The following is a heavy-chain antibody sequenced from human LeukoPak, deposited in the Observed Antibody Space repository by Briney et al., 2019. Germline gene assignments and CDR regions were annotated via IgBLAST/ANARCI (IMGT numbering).Heavy chain of an antibody. D-gene: IGHD2-2*01. CDR1: GFTFDDYV. CDR3: ARDLVVPAATDY. Sequence: GGSLRLSCAASGFTFDDYVMHWVRQAPGKGLEWVSVIYSGGSTYYADSVKGRFTISRDNSKNTLYLQMNSLRAEDTAVYYCARDLVVPAATDYWGQGTLVTVSS. V-gene: IGHV3-53*01. J-gene: IGHJ4*02. CDR2: IYSGGST.